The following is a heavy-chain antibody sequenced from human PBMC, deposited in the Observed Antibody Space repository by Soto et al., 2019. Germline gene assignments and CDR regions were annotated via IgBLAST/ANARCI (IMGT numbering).Heavy chain of an antibody. V-gene: IGHV3-11*01. CDR3: AKMSSENYYDPVFS. D-gene: IGHD3-22*01. Sequence: QVQLVESGGGVVKTSGSLRIACAASGFTFSDYYMSWVRQAPGKGLGWVSNISSSGNTIYYADSVKGRFTISRDNAKNLVYLQMNSLRAEDTALYFCAKMSSENYYDPVFSWGQGTLVTVSS. CDR1: GFTFSDYY. CDR2: ISSSGNTI. J-gene: IGHJ5*02.